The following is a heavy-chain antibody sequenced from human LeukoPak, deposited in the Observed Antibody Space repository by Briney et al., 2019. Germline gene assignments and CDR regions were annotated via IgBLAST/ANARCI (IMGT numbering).Heavy chain of an antibody. V-gene: IGHV4-59*01. Sequence: SETLSLTCTVSGGSISSYYWSWIRQPPGKGLEWIGYIYYSGSTNYNPSLKSRVTISVDTSKNQFSLKLSSVTAADTAVYYCARVGGYQAYFDYWGQGTLVTVSS. CDR3: ARVGGYQAYFDY. CDR2: IYYSGST. CDR1: GGSISSYY. D-gene: IGHD1-26*01. J-gene: IGHJ4*02.